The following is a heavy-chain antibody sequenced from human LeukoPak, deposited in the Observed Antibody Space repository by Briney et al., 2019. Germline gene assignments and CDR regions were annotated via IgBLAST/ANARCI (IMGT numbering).Heavy chain of an antibody. Sequence: SETLSLTCTVSGDSISSTGYYWTWIRQPPGKGLEWIGEISHSGSTNYNPSLKSRVTISVDTSKNQFSLKLTSVTAADTAVYYCARPGRCSATTCSGYMDVWGKGTAVIVSS. CDR1: GDSISSTGYY. J-gene: IGHJ6*03. CDR3: ARPGRCSATTCSGYMDV. D-gene: IGHD2-2*01. V-gene: IGHV4-39*07. CDR2: ISHSGST.